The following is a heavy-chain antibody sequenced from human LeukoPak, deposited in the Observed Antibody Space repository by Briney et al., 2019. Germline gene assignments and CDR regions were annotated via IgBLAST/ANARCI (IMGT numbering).Heavy chain of an antibody. CDR2: INSDGSST. D-gene: IGHD4-17*01. Sequence: PGGSLRLSCAPSGFTLSSYLMDSGCQAPGQGLVWVSRINSDGSSTPYADSVKGRFTISRDNAKNTLYLQMNSLRAEDTAVYYCARFVRYQDAFDIWGQGTMVTVSS. V-gene: IGHV3-74*01. CDR3: ARFVRYQDAFDI. CDR1: GFTLSSYL. J-gene: IGHJ3*02.